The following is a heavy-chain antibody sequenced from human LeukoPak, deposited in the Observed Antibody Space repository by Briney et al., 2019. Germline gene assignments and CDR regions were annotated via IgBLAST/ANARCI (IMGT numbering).Heavy chain of an antibody. CDR1: GYTFTSYG. J-gene: IGHJ4*02. Sequence: ASAKVSCKASGYTFTSYGISWVRQAPGQGLEWMGWISAYNGNTNYAQKLQGRVTMTTDTSTSTAYMELRSLRSDDTAVYYCARVGLTYYYDSSGYSYFDYWGQGTLVTVSS. CDR2: ISAYNGNT. V-gene: IGHV1-18*01. CDR3: ARVGLTYYYDSSGYSYFDY. D-gene: IGHD3-22*01.